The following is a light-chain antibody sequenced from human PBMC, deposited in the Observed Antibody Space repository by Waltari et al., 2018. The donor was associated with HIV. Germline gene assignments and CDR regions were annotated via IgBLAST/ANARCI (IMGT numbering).Light chain of an antibody. CDR3: SSYAGGNNLV. J-gene: IGLJ2*01. Sequence: QSALTQPPSASGSPGQSVPISCTGTSSDVGGYNFVSWYQQHPGKAPKLMIFEVTKRPSGVPARFSGSKTGNTASLTVSGLQADDEADYYCSSYAGGNNLVFGGGTKLTVL. V-gene: IGLV2-8*01. CDR1: SSDVGGYNF. CDR2: EVT.